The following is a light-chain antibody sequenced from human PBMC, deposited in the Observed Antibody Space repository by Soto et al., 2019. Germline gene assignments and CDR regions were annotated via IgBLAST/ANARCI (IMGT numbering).Light chain of an antibody. Sequence: IVLTQSPGTLSLSPGERVTLSCRASQSVTRSFLAWYQQKPGQAPRLLIYGASSRATGIPDRFSGSGSGTDFTLTISRLEPEDLSVYYCHQYGSSPQAFGPGTKVDIK. CDR2: GAS. CDR3: HQYGSSPQA. CDR1: QSVTRSF. V-gene: IGKV3-20*01. J-gene: IGKJ3*01.